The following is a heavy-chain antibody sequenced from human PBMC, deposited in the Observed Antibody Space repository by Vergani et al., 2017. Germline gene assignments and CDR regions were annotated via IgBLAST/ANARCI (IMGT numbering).Heavy chain of an antibody. D-gene: IGHD3-10*01. Sequence: QVQLAESGGGRVQPGRSLRLSCAASGFSFSSHAMHWVRQAPGKGLEWVAVISNDGSKKYYADSVKGRFTISRDNSKNTLDLQMNSLRTQDTAVYYCAKACSVTSGSLQYNFYMDVWGKGTTVTVS. V-gene: IGHV3-30*18. CDR2: ISNDGSKK. J-gene: IGHJ6*03. CDR3: AKACSVTSGSLQYNFYMDV. CDR1: GFSFSSHA.